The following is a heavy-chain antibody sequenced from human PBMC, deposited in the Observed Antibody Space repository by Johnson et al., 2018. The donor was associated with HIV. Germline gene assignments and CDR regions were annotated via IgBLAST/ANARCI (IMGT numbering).Heavy chain of an antibody. V-gene: IGHV3-7*05. J-gene: IGHJ3*02. CDR2: IKQDGSEK. D-gene: IGHD2-15*01. CDR3: ATDGTRDIVANGAFDI. Sequence: VQLVESGGGLVQPGRSLRLSCAASGFTFDDYAMHWVRQAPGKGLEWVANIKQDGSEKYYVDSVKGRFTISRDNAKNSLSLQMNSLRAEDTAVYYCATDGTRDIVANGAFDIWGQGTMVTVSS. CDR1: GFTFDDYA.